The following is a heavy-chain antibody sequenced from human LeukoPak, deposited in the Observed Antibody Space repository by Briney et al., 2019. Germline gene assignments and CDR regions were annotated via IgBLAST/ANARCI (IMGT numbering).Heavy chain of an antibody. D-gene: IGHD5-24*01. CDR2: INGDGSST. V-gene: IGHV3-74*01. Sequence: GGSLRLSCAASGFTFSSYWMHWVRQAPGKGLVWVSPINGDGSSTRYPDSVKGRSTISRDNAKNTLYLQMNSLRAEDTAVYYCARGGDAYRARGLDHWGQGTLVPVSS. J-gene: IGHJ4*02. CDR1: GFTFSSYW. CDR3: ARGGDAYRARGLDH.